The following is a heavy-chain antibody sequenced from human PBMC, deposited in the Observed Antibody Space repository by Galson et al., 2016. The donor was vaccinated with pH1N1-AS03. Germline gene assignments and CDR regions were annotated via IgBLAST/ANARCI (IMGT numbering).Heavy chain of an antibody. CDR1: GYSFTNHW. Sequence: QSGAEVKKPGESLQISCKGSGYSFTNHWIAWVRQMPGKGLEWMGFIYPVDSDTRYSPSFQGQVTISADKSVITAYLQWSSLKASDTAIYYCARHREYQVLSSAMDVWAQGTTVTVSS. J-gene: IGHJ6*02. CDR2: IYPVDSDT. V-gene: IGHV5-51*01. CDR3: ARHREYQVLSSAMDV. D-gene: IGHD2-2*01.